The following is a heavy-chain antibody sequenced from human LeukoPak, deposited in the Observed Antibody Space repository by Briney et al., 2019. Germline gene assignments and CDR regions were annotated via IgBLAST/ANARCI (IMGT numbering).Heavy chain of an antibody. J-gene: IGHJ4*02. Sequence: GGSLRLSCAVSGFTVSGNYMSWVRQAPGKGLEWVSYISSSSSTIYYADSVKGRFTISRDNAKNSLYLQMNSLRAEDTAVYYCAREYYYDSSGIIWGQGTLVTVSS. D-gene: IGHD3-22*01. CDR3: AREYYYDSSGII. CDR1: GFTVSGNY. V-gene: IGHV3-48*01. CDR2: ISSSSSTI.